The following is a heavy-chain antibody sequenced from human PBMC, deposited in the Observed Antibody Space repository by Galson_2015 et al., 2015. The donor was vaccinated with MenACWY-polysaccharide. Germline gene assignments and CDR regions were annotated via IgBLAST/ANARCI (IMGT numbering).Heavy chain of an antibody. CDR2: ISDDGGVK. J-gene: IGHJ3*02. D-gene: IGHD3-22*01. Sequence: SLRLSCAVSGFTFSTTSYAMHWVRPAPGKGLEWVAIISDDGGVKYYADSVKGRFTISRDNSKNTLYLQMSSLRPEDTALYYCARDLSGFGAFGIWGQGTMVTVSS. V-gene: IGHV3-30-3*01. CDR3: ARDLSGFGAFGI. CDR1: GFTFSTTSYA.